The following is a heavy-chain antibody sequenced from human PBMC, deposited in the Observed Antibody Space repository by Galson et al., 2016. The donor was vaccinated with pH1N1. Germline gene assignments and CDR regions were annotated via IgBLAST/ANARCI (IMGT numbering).Heavy chain of an antibody. V-gene: IGHV4-4*07. Sequence: ETLSLTCTVSGGSISSRYWSWIRQPAGKGLEWIGRVYTSGRTDSNPSLKSRVTMSMDTSNIQFSMILNSVTAADTAVYYCARGWNLDAFDIWGQGTMVTVSS. CDR2: VYTSGRT. CDR3: ARGWNLDAFDI. D-gene: IGHD1-1*01. CDR1: GGSISSRY. J-gene: IGHJ3*02.